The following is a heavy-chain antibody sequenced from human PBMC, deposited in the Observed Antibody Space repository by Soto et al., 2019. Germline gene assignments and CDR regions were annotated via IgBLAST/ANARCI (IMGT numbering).Heavy chain of an antibody. Sequence: GRSLRLCCAASGLTFRSSAMSWVRKATGKGLEWVSSITGSSDYTSYIASVKGRFTISRDNSKNTLYLQMNSLRAEDTAVYFCAKEQTTGAHYALGYWSQGTLGTVSS. V-gene: IGHV3-23*01. CDR1: GLTFRSSA. J-gene: IGHJ4*02. D-gene: IGHD2-8*02. CDR2: ITGSSDYT. CDR3: AKEQTTGAHYALGY.